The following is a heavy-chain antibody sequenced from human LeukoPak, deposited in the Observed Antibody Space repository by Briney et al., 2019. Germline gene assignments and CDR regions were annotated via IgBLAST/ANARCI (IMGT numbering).Heavy chain of an antibody. Sequence: SETLSLTCSVSGGSISSSSYYWGWIRQPPGKGLEWIGSIYYSGSTYYNPSLKSRVTISVDTSKNQFSLKLSSVTAADTAVYYCARGDIAAAVAFDIWGQGTMVTVSS. D-gene: IGHD6-13*01. CDR1: GGSISSSSYY. V-gene: IGHV4-39*01. CDR2: IYYSGST. J-gene: IGHJ3*02. CDR3: ARGDIAAAVAFDI.